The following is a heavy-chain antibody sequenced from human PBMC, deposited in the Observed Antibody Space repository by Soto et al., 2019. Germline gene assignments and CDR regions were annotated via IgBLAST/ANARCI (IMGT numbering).Heavy chain of an antibody. CDR1: GFIFSNFG. D-gene: IGHD3-9*01. CDR3: AKNILTGYYTGGYYYYGMDV. J-gene: IGHJ6*02. Sequence: GGSLRLSCAASGFIFSNFGMHWVRQAPGKGLEWVAGIWYDGSNEVSADSVKARFTISRDNSKNTLYLQMNSLRAEDTAVYYCAKNILTGYYTGGYYYYGMDVWGQGTTVTVSS. V-gene: IGHV3-30*02. CDR2: IWYDGSNE.